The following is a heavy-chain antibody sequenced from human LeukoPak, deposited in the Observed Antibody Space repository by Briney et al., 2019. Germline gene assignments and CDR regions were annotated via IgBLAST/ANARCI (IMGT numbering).Heavy chain of an antibody. CDR3: AKNRAGDSADY. CDR1: GYTFTDYY. D-gene: IGHD4-17*01. Sequence: KLSCKASGYTFTDYYVHWVRQAPGQGLEWMGRISPNSGGTNYAQKFRGRLNVTRDTSISTAYMELSSLRSDDTAVYYCAKNRAGDSADYWGQGTLVTVSS. J-gene: IGHJ4*02. CDR2: ISPNSGGT. V-gene: IGHV1-2*06.